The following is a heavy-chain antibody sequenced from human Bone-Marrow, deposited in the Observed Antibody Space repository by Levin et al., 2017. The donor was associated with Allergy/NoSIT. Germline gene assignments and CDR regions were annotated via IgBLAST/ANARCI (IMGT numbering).Heavy chain of an antibody. V-gene: IGHV3-13*01. CDR1: GFTFRGYD. CDR3: ARAKSGLIDY. D-gene: IGHD3-10*01. Sequence: LSLTCAVFGFTFRGYDFHWVRQVPGKRLEWVAGIGTAGDTYHADSVKGRFTISRQNARSSSYLQMNRLRAGDTAVYFCARAKSGLIDYWGQGTLVSVSS. J-gene: IGHJ4*02. CDR2: IGTAGDT.